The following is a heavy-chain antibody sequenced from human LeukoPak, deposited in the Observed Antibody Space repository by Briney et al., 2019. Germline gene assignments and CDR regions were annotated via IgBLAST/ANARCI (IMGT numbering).Heavy chain of an antibody. CDR2: INHSGST. CDR1: GGSFSGYY. J-gene: IGHJ3*02. CDR3: ARGGPALRRGGRTFDI. Sequence: PSETLSLTCAVYGGSFSGYYWSWIRQPPGKGLEWIGEINHSGSTNYNPSLKSRVTISVDTSKNQFSLKLSSVTAADTAVYYCARGGPALRRGGRTFDIWGQGTMVTVSS. V-gene: IGHV4-34*01. D-gene: IGHD2-15*01.